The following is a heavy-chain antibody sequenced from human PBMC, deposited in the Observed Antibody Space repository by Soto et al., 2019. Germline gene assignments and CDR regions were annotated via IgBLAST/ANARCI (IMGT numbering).Heavy chain of an antibody. Sequence: GGSLRLSCAASGFTFSGSAMHWVRQASGKGLEWVGRIRSKGNNYATAYGASLKGRITISRDDSKNTAYLQMNSLNTEDTAVYYCSRQASDFWSGKPQYYMDVWGKGTTVTVSS. J-gene: IGHJ6*03. D-gene: IGHD3-3*01. CDR2: IRSKGNNYAT. CDR1: GFTFSGSA. CDR3: SRQASDFWSGKPQYYMDV. V-gene: IGHV3-73*01.